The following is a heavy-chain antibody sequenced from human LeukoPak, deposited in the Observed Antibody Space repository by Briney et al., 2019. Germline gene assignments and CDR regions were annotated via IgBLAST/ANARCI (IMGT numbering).Heavy chain of an antibody. J-gene: IGHJ3*02. D-gene: IGHD2-15*01. CDR2: IYDSGST. CDR1: GASIRSGDYY. CDR3: ARDCSGGSCYGAFDI. Sequence: TSETLSLTCTVSGASIRSGDYYWSWIRQPPGKGLEWIGYIYDSGSTYYNPSLKSRITISVDTSENRFSLKLSTVTATDTAVYYCARDCSGGSCYGAFDIWGQGTMVTVSS. V-gene: IGHV4-30-4*01.